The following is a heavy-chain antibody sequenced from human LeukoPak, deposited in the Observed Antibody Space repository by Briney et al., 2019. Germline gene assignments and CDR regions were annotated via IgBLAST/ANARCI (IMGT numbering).Heavy chain of an antibody. CDR1: GGSISSYY. CDR2: IYYSGST. J-gene: IGHJ4*02. V-gene: IGHV4-59*12. CDR3: ARGRLYYDSTYYFDY. D-gene: IGHD3-22*01. Sequence: PSETLSLTCTVSGGSISSYYWSWLRQPPGKGLEWIGSIYYSGSTYYNPSLKSRVTISVDTSKNQFSLKLSSVTAADTAVYYCARGRLYYDSTYYFDYWGQGTLVTVSS.